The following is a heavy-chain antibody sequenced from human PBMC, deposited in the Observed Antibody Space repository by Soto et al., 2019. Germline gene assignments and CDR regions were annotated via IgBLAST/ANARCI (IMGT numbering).Heavy chain of an antibody. Sequence: QVQLVQSGAEGKKPGASVKVSCKASGYTFTSYYMHWVRQAPGQGLEWMGIINPSGGSTSYAQKFQGRVTMTRDTSTSTVYMELSSLRSEDTAVYYCARDLILVDTLFDAFDIWGQGTMVTVSS. D-gene: IGHD5-18*01. J-gene: IGHJ3*02. CDR3: ARDLILVDTLFDAFDI. CDR1: GYTFTSYY. CDR2: INPSGGST. V-gene: IGHV1-46*01.